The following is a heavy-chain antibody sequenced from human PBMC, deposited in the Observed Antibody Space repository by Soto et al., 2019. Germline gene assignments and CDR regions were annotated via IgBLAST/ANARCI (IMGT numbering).Heavy chain of an antibody. CDR1: GGTFSSYA. J-gene: IGHJ6*02. Sequence: QVQLVQSGAEVKKPGSSVKVSCKASGGTFSSYAISWVRQAPGQGLEWMGGIIPISGTANYAQKFQGRVTLTAVASTSTAYMELSSMRSEDTAVYYCAISQRSSTSSAIYDYYSSGMDVWGQGTTVTVSS. CDR2: IIPISGTA. D-gene: IGHD2-2*01. V-gene: IGHV1-69*01. CDR3: AISQRSSTSSAIYDYYSSGMDV.